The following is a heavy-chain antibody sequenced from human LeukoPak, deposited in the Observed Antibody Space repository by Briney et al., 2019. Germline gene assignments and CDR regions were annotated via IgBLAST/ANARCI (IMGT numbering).Heavy chain of an antibody. Sequence: GGSPRLSCAASGFTFSSDWMSWVRQAPGKGLEWVANIEPDGSEKYYVDSVKGRFTISRDNIENSLYLQMNSLRAEDTAVYYCAREPPRYFDWLSQVPFDYWSQGTLVTVSS. CDR2: IEPDGSEK. V-gene: IGHV3-7*01. CDR1: GFTFSSDW. J-gene: IGHJ4*02. CDR3: AREPPRYFDWLSQVPFDY. D-gene: IGHD3-9*01.